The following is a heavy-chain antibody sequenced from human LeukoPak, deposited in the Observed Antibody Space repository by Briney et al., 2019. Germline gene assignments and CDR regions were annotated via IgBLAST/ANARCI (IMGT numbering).Heavy chain of an antibody. CDR2: ISGSGGST. CDR3: AKEERWLQYFDY. V-gene: IGHV3-23*01. Sequence: GGSMRLSCAASGSTFSSYAMSWVRQAPGKGLEWVSAISGSGGSTYYADSVKGRFTISRDNSKNTLYLQMNSLRAEDTAVYYCAKEERWLQYFDYWGQGTLVTVSS. D-gene: IGHD5-24*01. J-gene: IGHJ4*02. CDR1: GSTFSSYA.